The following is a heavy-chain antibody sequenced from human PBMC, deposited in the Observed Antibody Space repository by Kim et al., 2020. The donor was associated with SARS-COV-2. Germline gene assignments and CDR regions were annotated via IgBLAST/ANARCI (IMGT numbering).Heavy chain of an antibody. J-gene: IGHJ4*02. Sequence: PDRKSRVTISVDKSKSQFSLKLSSVTAADTAVYDCARAVWFGELLDYYFDYWGQGTLVTVSS. CDR3: ARAVWFGELLDYYFDY. V-gene: IGHV4-4*02. D-gene: IGHD3-10*01.